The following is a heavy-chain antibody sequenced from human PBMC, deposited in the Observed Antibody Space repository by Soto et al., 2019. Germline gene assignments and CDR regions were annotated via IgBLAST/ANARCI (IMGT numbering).Heavy chain of an antibody. D-gene: IGHD3-10*01. J-gene: IGHJ6*02. CDR1: GFTFSSYW. CDR2: IKQDGSEK. Sequence: PGGSLSLTCAASGFTFSSYWMSWVRQAPGKGLEWVANIKQDGSEKYYVDSVKGRFTISRDNAKNSLYLQMDSLRAEDTAVYYCARDEGFGYYYGMDVGGQGTTVTVSS. V-gene: IGHV3-7*01. CDR3: ARDEGFGYYYGMDV.